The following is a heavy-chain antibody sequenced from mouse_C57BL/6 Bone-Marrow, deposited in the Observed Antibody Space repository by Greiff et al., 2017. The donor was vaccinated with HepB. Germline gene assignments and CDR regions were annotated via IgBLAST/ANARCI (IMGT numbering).Heavy chain of an antibody. CDR2: INPSSGYT. V-gene: IGHV1-7*01. CDR3: ARSRWDYYGSSYRFDY. D-gene: IGHD1-1*01. CDR1: GYTFTSYW. J-gene: IGHJ2*01. Sequence: VQLQQSGAELAKPGASVKLSCKASGYTFTSYWMHWVKQRPGQGLEWIGYINPSSGYTKYNQKFKDKATLTADKSSSTAYMQLSSLTYEDAAVYYCARSRWDYYGSSYRFDYWGQGTTLTVSS.